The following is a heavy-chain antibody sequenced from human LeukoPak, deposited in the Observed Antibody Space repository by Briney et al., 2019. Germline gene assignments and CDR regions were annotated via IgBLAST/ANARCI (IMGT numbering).Heavy chain of an antibody. Sequence: GGSLRLSCAASGFTFSSSAMSGVRQAPGKGLEWVSNISGSGSGGSTYYADSAKGPFTISRDNSKNTLYLQMNSLRAEDTAVYYCAKSGYNRFDYWGQGTLVTVSS. CDR3: AKSGYNRFDY. D-gene: IGHD5-24*01. J-gene: IGHJ4*02. CDR1: GFTFSSSA. CDR2: ISGSGSGGST. V-gene: IGHV3-23*01.